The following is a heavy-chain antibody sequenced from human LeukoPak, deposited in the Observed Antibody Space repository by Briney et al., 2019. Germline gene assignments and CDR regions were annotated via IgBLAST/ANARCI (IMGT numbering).Heavy chain of an antibody. CDR1: GYTFSDYW. J-gene: IGHJ4*02. CDR2: VYPGDSDT. CDR3: ARSQGLYGAADY. Sequence: GESLKISCKASGYTFSDYWIGWVRQMPGQGLEWMGIVYPGDSDTRYSPSFQGHVTISADKSINTAYLQWSGLQASDNAIYFCARSQGLYGAADYWGQGTLVTVSP. D-gene: IGHD2-2*02. V-gene: IGHV5-51*01.